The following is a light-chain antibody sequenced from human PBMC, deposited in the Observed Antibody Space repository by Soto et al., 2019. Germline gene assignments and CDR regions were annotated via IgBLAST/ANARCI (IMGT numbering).Light chain of an antibody. V-gene: IGKV3-15*01. CDR2: GAS. Sequence: EIMLTQAPGTLSLSPGDRATLSCRASQSVSGSYLAWYQQKPGQAPRLLIYGASTRATGIPARFTGSGSGTEFTLTISSLQFDDSAVYYCQQYNNWWTFGQGTKVDIK. CDR1: QSVSGSY. J-gene: IGKJ1*01. CDR3: QQYNNWWT.